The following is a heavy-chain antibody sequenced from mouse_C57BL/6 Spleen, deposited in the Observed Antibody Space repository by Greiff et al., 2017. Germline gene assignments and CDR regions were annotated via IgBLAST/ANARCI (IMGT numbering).Heavy chain of an antibody. V-gene: IGHV1-52*01. D-gene: IGHD3-2*02. J-gene: IGHJ3*01. Sequence: VQLQQPGAELVRPGSSVKLSCKASGYTFTSYWMHWVKQRPIQGLEWIGNIDPSDSETHYNQKFKDKATWTVDKSSSTAYMQLSSLTSEDSAVYYCARLAAQATGFAYWGQGTLVTVSA. CDR1: GYTFTSYW. CDR3: ARLAAQATGFAY. CDR2: IDPSDSET.